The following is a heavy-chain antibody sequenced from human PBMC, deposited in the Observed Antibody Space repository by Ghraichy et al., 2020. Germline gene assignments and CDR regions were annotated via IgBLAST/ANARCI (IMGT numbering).Heavy chain of an antibody. CDR2: ISASSLTK. D-gene: IGHD3-22*01. CDR1: GITFRSHS. J-gene: IGHJ2*01. Sequence: GGSLRLSCAASGITFRSHSLNWVRQAPGKGLEWISYISASSLTKYYADSVRGRFTISRDDAKESLFLEMNSLTAEDTGIYFCASLKTSYYYDSTDFRFFNFWGRGTLVTVSA. CDR3: ASLKTSYYYDSTDFRFFNF. V-gene: IGHV3-48*01.